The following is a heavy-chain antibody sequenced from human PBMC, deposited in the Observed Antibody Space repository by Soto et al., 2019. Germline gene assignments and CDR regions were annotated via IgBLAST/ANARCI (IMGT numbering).Heavy chain of an antibody. J-gene: IGHJ6*02. Sequence: EVQLVESGGGLVQPGGSLRLSCAASGFTVSSNYMSWVRQAPGKGLEWVSVIYSGGSTYYADSVKGGFTISRDNSKNTLYLQMNSLRAEDTAVYYCASLVLPPRSSYGMDVWGQGTTVTVSS. CDR2: IYSGGST. CDR1: GFTVSSNY. V-gene: IGHV3-66*01. CDR3: ASLVLPPRSSYGMDV. D-gene: IGHD5-18*01.